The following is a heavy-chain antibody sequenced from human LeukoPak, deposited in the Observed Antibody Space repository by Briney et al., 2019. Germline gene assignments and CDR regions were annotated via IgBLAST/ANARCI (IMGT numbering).Heavy chain of an antibody. V-gene: IGHV3-48*02. D-gene: IGHD5-18*01. J-gene: IGHJ4*02. CDR3: ARSTAGYGY. CDR1: GFTFSSYN. Sequence: GGSLRLSCAASGFTFSSYNMNWVRQAPGKGLEWVSFISSTSSNIYYADSVKGRFTTSRDNAKNSLYLQMNGLRDEDTAVYYCARSTAGYGYWGRGTLVTVSS. CDR2: ISSTSSNI.